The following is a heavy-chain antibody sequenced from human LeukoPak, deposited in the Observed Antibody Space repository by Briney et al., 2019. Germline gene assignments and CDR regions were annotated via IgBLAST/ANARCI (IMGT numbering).Heavy chain of an antibody. CDR2: IHHSGVT. J-gene: IGHJ4*02. Sequence: PLETLSLTCVVSGYSISSGFYWSWIRQPPGKGLEWIATIHHSGVTYYNPSLNSRFTISVDASKNQFSLKLTSVTAADTAIYSCARYTGRNWGYSFDSWGQGTLVTVSS. CDR3: ARYTGRNWGYSFDS. CDR1: GYSISSGFY. D-gene: IGHD7-27*01. V-gene: IGHV4-38-2*01.